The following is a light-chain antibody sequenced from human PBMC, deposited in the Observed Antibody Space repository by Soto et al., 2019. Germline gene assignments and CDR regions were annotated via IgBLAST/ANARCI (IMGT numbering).Light chain of an antibody. V-gene: IGKV1-39*01. Sequence: DIQMTQSPPSLSASVGDRVTISCRASQAINKNLNWYQLKEGQAPKLLIYSTSEFQPGVPSRFSASLSETEFSLTITGLQPDDSATYFCQQSFKTPYTFGQGT. CDR3: QQSFKTPYT. CDR1: QAINKN. J-gene: IGKJ2*01. CDR2: STS.